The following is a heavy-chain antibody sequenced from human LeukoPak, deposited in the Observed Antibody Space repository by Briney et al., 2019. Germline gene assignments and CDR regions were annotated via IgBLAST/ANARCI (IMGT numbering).Heavy chain of an antibody. Sequence: ASVKVSCKTSGYTFTSDGISWVRQAPGQGLEWMGWIGTYKGNTNYAQMFQGRVTMITDTSTSTAYMELKNLRSDDTAVYYCARTPGMVVVKTFYCMDVWGQGTTVTVSS. CDR3: ARTPGMVVVKTFYCMDV. J-gene: IGHJ6*02. CDR2: IGTYKGNT. CDR1: GYTFTSDG. D-gene: IGHD3-22*01. V-gene: IGHV1-18*01.